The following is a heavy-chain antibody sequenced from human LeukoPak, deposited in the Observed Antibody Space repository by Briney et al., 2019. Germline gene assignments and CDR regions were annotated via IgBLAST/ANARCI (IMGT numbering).Heavy chain of an antibody. D-gene: IGHD6-19*01. Sequence: ASVKVSCKASGGTFISYAISWVRQAPGQGLEWMGGIIAIFGTAHYAQKFQRRVALTADESTSTAYMELSSPRSAGTPVYYCAISSYSGWFDKNWFEPWGQGTLVTVSS. J-gene: IGHJ5*02. CDR1: GGTFISYA. CDR2: IIAIFGTA. V-gene: IGHV1-69*13. CDR3: AISSYSGWFDKNWFEP.